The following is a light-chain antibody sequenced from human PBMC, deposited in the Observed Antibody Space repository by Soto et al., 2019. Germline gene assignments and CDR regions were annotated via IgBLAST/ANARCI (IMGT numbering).Light chain of an antibody. Sequence: DVVMTQSPDSLAVSLGERATINCKSSQSVLHSSNNENSVAWYQQKAGQRPKLLIYRASIRESGVPDRFSGSGSGTDFTLTISSLQAEDVAVYYCQQYYTGIAFGQGTRLEMK. J-gene: IGKJ5*01. V-gene: IGKV4-1*01. CDR1: QSVLHSSNNENS. CDR3: QQYYTGIA. CDR2: RAS.